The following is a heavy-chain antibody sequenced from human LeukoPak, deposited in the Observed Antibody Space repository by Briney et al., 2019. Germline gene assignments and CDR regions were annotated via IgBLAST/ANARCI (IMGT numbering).Heavy chain of an antibody. Sequence: PGGSLRLSCAASGFTFSSSAIHWVRQAPGKGLEWVAVISYDGSNKYYADSVKGRFTISRDNSKNTLYLQMNSLRAEDTAVYYCARDGDCSRTSCQEYYFDYWGQGTLVTVSS. D-gene: IGHD2-2*01. CDR3: ARDGDCSRTSCQEYYFDY. CDR2: ISYDGSNK. CDR1: GFTFSSSA. J-gene: IGHJ4*02. V-gene: IGHV3-30-3*01.